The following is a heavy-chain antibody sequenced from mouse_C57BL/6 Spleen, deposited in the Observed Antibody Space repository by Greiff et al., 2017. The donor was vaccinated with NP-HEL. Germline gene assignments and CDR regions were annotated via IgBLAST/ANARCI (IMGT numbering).Heavy chain of an antibody. J-gene: IGHJ2*01. V-gene: IGHV1-81*01. CDR3: ARGAMVTTTGYYFDY. D-gene: IGHD2-2*01. Sequence: VKLVESGAELARPGASVKLSCKASGYTFTSYGISWVKQRTGQGLEWIGEIYPRSGNTYYNEKFKGKATLTADKSSSTAYMELRSLTSEDSAVYFCARGAMVTTTGYYFDYWGQGTTLTVSS. CDR1: GYTFTSYG. CDR2: IYPRSGNT.